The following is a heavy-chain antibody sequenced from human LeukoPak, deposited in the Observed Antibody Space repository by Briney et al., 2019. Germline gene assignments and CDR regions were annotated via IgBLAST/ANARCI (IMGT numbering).Heavy chain of an antibody. CDR2: ISDSGDST. D-gene: IGHD6-13*01. Sequence: GGSQRLSCEASGFTFTKYAMSWGRQAPGRGLEWVSVISDSGDSTYYADSVKGRFTISRDNSKTTLYLQMSSLRAEDTAIYYCAKDAARGAAAGTRGDYWGQGTLVTVSS. J-gene: IGHJ4*02. CDR3: AKDAARGAAAGTRGDY. V-gene: IGHV3-23*01. CDR1: GFTFTKYA.